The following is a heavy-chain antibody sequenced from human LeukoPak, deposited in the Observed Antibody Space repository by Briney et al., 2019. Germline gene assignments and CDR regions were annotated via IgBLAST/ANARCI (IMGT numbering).Heavy chain of an antibody. Sequence: GGSPRLSCAASGSTFSTFWMHWVRQAPGKGLVWLSHIKFAGSSTNYADSVKGRFTISRDNAKNTLYLQMNGLRAEDTAVYYCARTGYYNGHDFWGQGTLVTVPP. CDR3: ARTGYYNGHDF. CDR2: IKFAGSST. J-gene: IGHJ4*02. V-gene: IGHV3-74*01. CDR1: GSTFSTFW. D-gene: IGHD5-24*01.